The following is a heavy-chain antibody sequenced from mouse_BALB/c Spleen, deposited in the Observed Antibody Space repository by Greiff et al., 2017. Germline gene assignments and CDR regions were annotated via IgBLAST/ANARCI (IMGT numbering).Heavy chain of an antibody. J-gene: IGHJ2*01. V-gene: IGHV5-6-3*01. CDR2: INSNGGST. CDR1: GFTFSSYG. CDR3: AREEDYFDY. Sequence: DVKLVESGGGLVQPGGSLKLSCAASGFTFSSYGMSWVRQTPDKRLELVATINSNGGSTYYPDSVKGRFTISRDNAKNTLYLQMSSLKSEDTAMYYCAREEDYFDYWGQGTTLTVSS.